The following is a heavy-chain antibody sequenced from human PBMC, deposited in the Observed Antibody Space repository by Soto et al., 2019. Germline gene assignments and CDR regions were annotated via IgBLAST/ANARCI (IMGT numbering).Heavy chain of an antibody. J-gene: IGHJ5*02. CDR2: INHSGST. CDR3: ARGADTALVRGYNWFDP. V-gene: IGHV4-34*01. D-gene: IGHD5-18*01. CDR1: GGSFSDYY. Sequence: LSLTCAIYGGSFSDYYWSWIRQPPGKGLEWIGEINHSGSTNYNPSLKSRVTMSVDTSKNQFSLRLNSVTAADTAVYYCARGADTALVRGYNWFDPWGQGTLVTVSS.